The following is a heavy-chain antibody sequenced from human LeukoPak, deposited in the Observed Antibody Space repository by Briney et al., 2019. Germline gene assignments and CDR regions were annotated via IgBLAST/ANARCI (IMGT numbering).Heavy chain of an antibody. J-gene: IGHJ3*02. CDR3: ARDRKVVSRLYAFDI. Sequence: GTSVKVSCKASGYTFTSYYMHWVRQAPGQGLEWMGIINPIGGSTSYAQKFQGRVTMTRDMSTSTVYMELSSLSSEDTAVYYCARDRKVVSRLYAFDIWGQGAMVTVSS. V-gene: IGHV1-46*01. CDR2: INPIGGST. CDR1: GYTFTSYY. D-gene: IGHD4-23*01.